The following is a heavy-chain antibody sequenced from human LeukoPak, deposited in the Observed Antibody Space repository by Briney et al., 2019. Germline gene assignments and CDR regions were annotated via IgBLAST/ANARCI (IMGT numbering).Heavy chain of an antibody. D-gene: IGHD3-10*01. CDR2: MNPNSGNT. Sequence: ASVKVSCKASGYTFTSYDINWVRQATGQGLEWMGWMNPNSGNTGYAQKFQGRVTMTRNTSISTAYMELRSLRSEDTAVYSCARGVGIYYYTDGWGKGTTVSAS. CDR1: GYTFTSYD. CDR3: ARGVGIYYYTDG. V-gene: IGHV1-8*01. J-gene: IGHJ6*03.